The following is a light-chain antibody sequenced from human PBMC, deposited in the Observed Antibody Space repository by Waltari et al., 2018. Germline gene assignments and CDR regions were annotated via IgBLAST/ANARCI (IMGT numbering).Light chain of an antibody. CDR1: QSISRN. CDR3: QQYNNWRT. V-gene: IGKV3-15*01. CDR2: GAS. Sequence: EVLMTQSPATLSVSPGERATLSCRASQSISRNLAWYQQKPGQAPRLLSYGASTRAPGIPARFSGSESGTEFTLSISSLQSEDFAVYYCQQYNNWRTFGQGTKLEIK. J-gene: IGKJ2*01.